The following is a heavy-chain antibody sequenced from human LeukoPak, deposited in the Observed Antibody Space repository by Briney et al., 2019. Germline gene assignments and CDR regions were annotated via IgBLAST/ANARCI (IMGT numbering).Heavy chain of an antibody. CDR2: IIPIFGTA. Sequence: SVKVSCKASGGTFSSYAISWVRQAPGQGLEWMGGIIPIFGTANYAQKFQGRVTITADESTSTAYMGLSSLRSEDTAVYYCAAYNWNDEVYDAFDIWGQGTMVTVSS. CDR3: AAYNWNDEVYDAFDI. D-gene: IGHD1-20*01. V-gene: IGHV1-69*13. CDR1: GGTFSSYA. J-gene: IGHJ3*02.